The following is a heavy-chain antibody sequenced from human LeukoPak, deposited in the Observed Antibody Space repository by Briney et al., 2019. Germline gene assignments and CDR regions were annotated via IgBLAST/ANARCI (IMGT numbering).Heavy chain of an antibody. CDR1: GFTFRSYG. CDR3: ARISSSYDYDY. Sequence: GGSLRLSCAASGFTFRSYGMHWVRQAPGKGLEYVAAISSNGGSTDYANSVKGRFTISRDNSKNTLYLQMGSLRAEDMAMYYCARISSSYDYDYWGQGTLVTVSS. V-gene: IGHV3-64*01. D-gene: IGHD6-6*01. J-gene: IGHJ4*02. CDR2: ISSNGGST.